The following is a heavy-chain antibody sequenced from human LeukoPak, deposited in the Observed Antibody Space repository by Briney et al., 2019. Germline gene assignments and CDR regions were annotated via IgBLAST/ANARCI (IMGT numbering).Heavy chain of an antibody. J-gene: IGHJ4*02. D-gene: IGHD3-9*01. V-gene: IGHV1-69*04. CDR2: IIPILGIA. CDR3: ARDGGYGDILTGYYSRY. Sequence: ASVKVSCKASGGTFSSYAISWVRQAPGQGLEWMGRIIPILGIANYAQKFQGRVTITADKSTSTAYMELSSLRSEDTAVYYCARDGGYGDILTGYYSRYWGQGTLVTVSS. CDR1: GGTFSSYA.